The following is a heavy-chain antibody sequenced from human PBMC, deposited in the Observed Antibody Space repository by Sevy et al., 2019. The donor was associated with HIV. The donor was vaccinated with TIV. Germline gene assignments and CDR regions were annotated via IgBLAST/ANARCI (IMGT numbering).Heavy chain of an antibody. J-gene: IGHJ4*02. D-gene: IGHD3-10*01. Sequence: GESLKISCAASGFTFDDYTMHWVRQVPGKGLEWVSLISWDAKKTDYADSVDGRFTVSRDNRKNSLYLQMNSLGSEDTALYFCAKDIPGYSGFDHWGQGTLVTVSS. V-gene: IGHV3-43*01. CDR1: GFTFDDYT. CDR2: ISWDAKKT. CDR3: AKDIPGYSGFDH.